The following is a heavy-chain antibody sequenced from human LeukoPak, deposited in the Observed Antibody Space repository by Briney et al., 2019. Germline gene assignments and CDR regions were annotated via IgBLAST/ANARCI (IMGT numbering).Heavy chain of an antibody. V-gene: IGHV3-23*01. CDR2: ISGSGVNT. D-gene: IGHD5-12*01. CDR3: AEIQLNSGLCY. J-gene: IGHJ4*02. Sequence: GGSLRLSCAASGFNFNTYSMNWVRQAPGKGLEWVSSISGSGVNTYYADSVKGRFTISRDNSKSTLSLQMNSLRAEDTAVYYCAEIQLNSGLCYWGQGTLVTVSS. CDR1: GFNFNTYS.